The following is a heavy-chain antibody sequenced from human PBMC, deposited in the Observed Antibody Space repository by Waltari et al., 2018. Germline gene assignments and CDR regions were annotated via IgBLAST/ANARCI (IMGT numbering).Heavy chain of an antibody. J-gene: IGHJ6*02. CDR3: ARGRHPNDYYYYGMDV. Sequence: EVQLVESGGGLVQPGGSLRLSCAASGFTFSSYWMSWVRQAPGKGLEWVANIKQDGSEKYYVDSVKGRFTISRDNAKNSLYLQMNSLRAEDTAVYYCARGRHPNDYYYYGMDVWGQGTTVTVSS. V-gene: IGHV3-7*04. CDR1: GFTFSSYW. CDR2: IKQDGSEK.